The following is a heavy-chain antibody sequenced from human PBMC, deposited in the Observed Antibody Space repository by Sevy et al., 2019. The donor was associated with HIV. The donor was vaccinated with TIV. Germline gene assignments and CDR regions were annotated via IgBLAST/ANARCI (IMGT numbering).Heavy chain of an antibody. D-gene: IGHD6-19*01. CDR3: AKVKIAAVSGSGDFDY. Sequence: GGSLRLSCAASAFTFSKYGMCWVRQAPGKGLEWVSFISSSAISTYYADSVKGRFTISRDNSKNTLFLQMNRLRAEDTAVYYCAKVKIAAVSGSGDFDYWGQGTLVTVSS. CDR2: ISSSAIST. J-gene: IGHJ4*02. CDR1: AFTFSKYG. V-gene: IGHV3-23*01.